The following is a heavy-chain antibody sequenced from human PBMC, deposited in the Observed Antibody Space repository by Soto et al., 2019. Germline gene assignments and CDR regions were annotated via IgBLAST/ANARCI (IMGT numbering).Heavy chain of an antibody. CDR1: GFAFSSHP. Sequence: VQLLESGGGLAQPGGSLRLSCAASGFAFSSHPMSWVRQAPEKGLEWVAGISDGGDLTYNSDSVRGRFTISRDNSRNTLYLQMNSLRAEDTSVYYCARRVIGSSRAFDIWGQGTMVTVSS. D-gene: IGHD3-10*01. CDR2: ISDGGDLT. V-gene: IGHV3-23*01. CDR3: ARRVIGSSRAFDI. J-gene: IGHJ3*02.